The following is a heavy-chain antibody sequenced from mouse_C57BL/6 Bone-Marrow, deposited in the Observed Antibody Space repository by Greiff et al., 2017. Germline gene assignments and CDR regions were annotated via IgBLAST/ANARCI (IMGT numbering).Heavy chain of an antibody. J-gene: IGHJ1*03. CDR3: ASVPHFDV. CDR2: ISDGGSYT. Sequence: EVMLVESGGGLVKPGGSLKLSCAASGFTFSSYAMSWVRQTPEKRLAWVATISDGGSYTYYPDNVKGRFTISRDNAKNNLYLQMSHLKSEDTAMYYCASVPHFDVWGTGTTVTVSS. V-gene: IGHV5-4*03. CDR1: GFTFSSYA.